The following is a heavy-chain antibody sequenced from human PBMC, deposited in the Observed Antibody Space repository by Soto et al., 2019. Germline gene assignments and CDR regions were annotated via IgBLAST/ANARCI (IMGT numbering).Heavy chain of an antibody. V-gene: IGHV4-4*07. Sequence: QVQLQESGPGLVKPSETLSLTCTVSGGSISSYYWSWIRQPAGKGLEWIGRIYTSGSTNYNPSLNSRVTMSVDTSKNQFSLKLSSVTAADTAVYYCARSSGLYDSSGDDAFDIWGQGTMVTVSS. CDR1: GGSISSYY. D-gene: IGHD3-22*01. J-gene: IGHJ3*02. CDR2: IYTSGST. CDR3: ARSSGLYDSSGDDAFDI.